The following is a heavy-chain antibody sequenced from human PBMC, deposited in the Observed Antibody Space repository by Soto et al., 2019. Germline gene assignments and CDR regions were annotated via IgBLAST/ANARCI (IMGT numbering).Heavy chain of an antibody. CDR2: IYFTGNT. J-gene: IGHJ4*02. CDR1: GASIGSDGYY. V-gene: IGHV4-31*03. CDR3: VSGDACWVLLDF. D-gene: IGHD2-21*02. Sequence: SETLSLTCTVSGASIGSDGYYWNWVRLLPGRGLEWIGYIYFTGNTYYNPSLESRVTISLDTPQNQFSLELSSVFAADTAVYYCVSGDACWVLLDFWGQGALVTVSS.